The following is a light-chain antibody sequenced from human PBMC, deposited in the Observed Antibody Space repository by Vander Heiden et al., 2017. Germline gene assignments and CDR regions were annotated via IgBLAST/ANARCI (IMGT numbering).Light chain of an antibody. J-gene: IGLJ2*01. CDR1: KGGDKY. CDR3: QPADSSTVVV. Sequence: SYELTQPPSVSVSPGQTARLTCSGDKGGDKYAGLAHKNPAQSPVLVIYQDSKRPSGVPARFSGSYAGNTATLTISVTQAVEEADYYFQPADSSTVVVFGGGTKLTVL. V-gene: IGLV3-1*01. CDR2: QDS.